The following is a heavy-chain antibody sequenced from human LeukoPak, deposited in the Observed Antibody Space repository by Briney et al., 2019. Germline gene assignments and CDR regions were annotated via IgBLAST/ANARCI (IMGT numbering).Heavy chain of an antibody. D-gene: IGHD5-12*01. CDR1: GFTFSTYS. Sequence: GGSLRLSCAASGFTFSTYSMNWVRQPPGKGLEWVSHISSGSSIYYGDSVKGRFTISRDNAKNSLYLQMNSLTAEDTAVYYCAREDIVVENWFDPWGQGTLVTVSS. V-gene: IGHV3-48*01. J-gene: IGHJ5*02. CDR3: AREDIVVENWFDP. CDR2: ISSGSSI.